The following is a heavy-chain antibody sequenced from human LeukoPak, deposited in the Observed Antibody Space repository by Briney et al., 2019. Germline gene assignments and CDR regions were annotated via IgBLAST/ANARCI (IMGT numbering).Heavy chain of an antibody. V-gene: IGHV4-31*03. Sequence: SETLSLTCTVSGGSISSGGYYWSWIRQHPGKGLEWIGYIYYSGSTYYNPSLESRVTISVDTSKNQFSLKLSSVTAADTAVYYCARETALGAFDIWGQGTMVTVSS. D-gene: IGHD7-27*01. J-gene: IGHJ3*02. CDR3: ARETALGAFDI. CDR2: IYYSGST. CDR1: GGSISSGGYY.